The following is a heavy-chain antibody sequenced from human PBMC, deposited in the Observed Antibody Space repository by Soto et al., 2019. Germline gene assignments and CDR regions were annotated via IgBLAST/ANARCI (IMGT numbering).Heavy chain of an antibody. CDR3: ARRGDKMPPYYNGMDV. CDR2: IIPIFGTA. CDR1: GGTFSSYA. Sequence: QVQLVQSGAEVKKPGSSVKVSCKASGGTFSSYAISWVRQAPGQGLEWMGGIIPIFGTANYAQKFQGRVTITADESTSTAYRELSSLRSEDTAVYYCARRGDKMPPYYNGMDVWGQGTTVTVSS. J-gene: IGHJ6*02. V-gene: IGHV1-69*12. D-gene: IGHD5-12*01.